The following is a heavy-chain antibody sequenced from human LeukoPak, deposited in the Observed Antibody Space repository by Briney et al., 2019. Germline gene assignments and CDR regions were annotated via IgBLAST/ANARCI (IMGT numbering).Heavy chain of an antibody. CDR3: ARGNRLYTSSWSSLAFDI. D-gene: IGHD6-13*01. Sequence: ASVKVSCKASGYTFTNYDINWVRQATGQGLEWMGWINPISGYTGYAQNFQGGVTMTGDTSKSTAYMEVSGLKSEDAAVYYCARGNRLYTSSWSSLAFDIWGQGTMVTVSS. CDR2: INPISGYT. J-gene: IGHJ3*02. CDR1: GYTFTNYD. V-gene: IGHV1-8*01.